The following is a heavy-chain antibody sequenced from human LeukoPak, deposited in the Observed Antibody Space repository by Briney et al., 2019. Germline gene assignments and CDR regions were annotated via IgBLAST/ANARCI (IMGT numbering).Heavy chain of an antibody. D-gene: IGHD1-26*01. CDR3: ARDHWEVGATTPWFDP. V-gene: IGHV1-69*13. J-gene: IGHJ5*02. CDR1: GGTFISYA. Sequence: SVKVSCKASGGTFISYAISWVRQAPGQGLEWMGGIIPIFGTANYAQKFQGRVTITADESTSTAYMELSSLRSEDTAVYYCARDHWEVGATTPWFDPWGQGTLVTVSS. CDR2: IIPIFGTA.